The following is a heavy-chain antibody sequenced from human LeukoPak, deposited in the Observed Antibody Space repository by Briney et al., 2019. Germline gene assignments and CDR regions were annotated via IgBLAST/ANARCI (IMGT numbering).Heavy chain of an antibody. J-gene: IGHJ4*02. CDR1: GGSISSYY. Sequence: PSETLSLTCTVSGGSISSYYWSWIRQPAGKGLEWIGRIYTSGSTNYNPSLKGRVTISVDKSKNQFSLKLSSVTAADTAVYYCARAPYSSSWMVWGGDYFDYWGQGTLVTVSS. CDR2: IYTSGST. D-gene: IGHD6-13*01. V-gene: IGHV4-4*07. CDR3: ARAPYSSSWMVWGGDYFDY.